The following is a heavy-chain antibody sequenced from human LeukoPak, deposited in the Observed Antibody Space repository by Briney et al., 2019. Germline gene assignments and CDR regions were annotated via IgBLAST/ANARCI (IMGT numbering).Heavy chain of an antibody. CDR1: GFTFNTYW. Sequence: GGSLRLSCAASGFTFNTYWMTWVRQAPGKGLEWVANIKQDGSEKNYVDSVKGRFTISRDNAKNSLFLQMNSLRVEDTAVHYCARDGYNWNDLDYWGQGTLVTVSS. CDR3: ARDGYNWNDLDY. D-gene: IGHD1-1*01. V-gene: IGHV3-7*01. CDR2: IKQDGSEK. J-gene: IGHJ4*02.